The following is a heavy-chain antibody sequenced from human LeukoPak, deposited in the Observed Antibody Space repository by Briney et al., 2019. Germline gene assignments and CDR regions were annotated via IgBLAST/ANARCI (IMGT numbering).Heavy chain of an antibody. CDR2: IINRGST. V-gene: IGHV4-34*12. D-gene: IGHD3-22*01. CDR3: ARGRVTMIVVVNSYYYSMDV. Sequence: SETLSLTCGVYGGSFSGYNWTWIRQAPCKGLEGMGEIINRGSTNYKPSLKSRVTISVDTSKNQFSLKLSSVTAADTALYYCARGRVTMIVVVNSYYYSMDVWGKGTTVTVSS. J-gene: IGHJ6*03. CDR1: GGSFSGYN.